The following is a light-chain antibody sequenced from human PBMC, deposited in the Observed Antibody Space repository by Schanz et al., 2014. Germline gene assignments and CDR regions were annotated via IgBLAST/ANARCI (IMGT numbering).Light chain of an antibody. Sequence: QSALAQPASVSGSPGQSITISCTGTTRDVANHNIVSWYQQHPGKAPKLMIYDVSKRPSGVPDRFSASKSGTSASLAISGLRSEDEADYYGAAWDDSVRGGVFGTGTKLTVL. V-gene: IGLV2-14*02. CDR3: AAWDDSVRGGV. CDR1: TRDVANHNI. CDR2: DVS. J-gene: IGLJ1*01.